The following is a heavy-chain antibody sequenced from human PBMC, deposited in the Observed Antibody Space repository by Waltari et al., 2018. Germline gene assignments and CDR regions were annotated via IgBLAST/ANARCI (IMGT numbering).Heavy chain of an antibody. CDR1: GFTFINYA. J-gene: IGHJ5*01. CDR2: ISGSGGAT. V-gene: IGHV3-23*04. Sequence: EVQLVESGGGLEKVGGSLKLSCVASGFTFINYAMSGVRQAPGKGLQWVSAISGSGGATYYADSVKGRFTISRDNSKNTLYLQINSLRAEDAAVYFCAKEGFSSSWYTWFDSWGQGTLVTVSS. D-gene: IGHD6-13*01. CDR3: AKEGFSSSWYTWFDS.